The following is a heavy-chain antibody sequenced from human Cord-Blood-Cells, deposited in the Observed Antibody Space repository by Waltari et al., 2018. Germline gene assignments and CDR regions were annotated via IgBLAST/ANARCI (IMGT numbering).Heavy chain of an antibody. V-gene: IGHV1-3*01. CDR2: INAGNGNT. J-gene: IGHJ3*02. Sequence: QVQLVQSGAEVKKPGASVKVSCKASGYTFTSYAMHWVRQAPGQRLEWMGWINAGNGNTKYSQKFQGRVTITRDTSASTAYMELSSLRSEDTAVYYCAREAMGTGRKGNAFDIWGQGTMVTVSS. CDR3: AREAMGTGRKGNAFDI. D-gene: IGHD5-18*01. CDR1: GYTFTSYA.